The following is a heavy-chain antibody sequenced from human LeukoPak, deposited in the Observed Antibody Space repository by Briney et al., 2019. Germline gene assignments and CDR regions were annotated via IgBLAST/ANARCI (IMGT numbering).Heavy chain of an antibody. CDR3: ARSGLERRPKYFYHYGMDV. V-gene: IGHV1-18*01. Sequence: ASVKVSCKASGYTFTSNGISWVRPAPGQGLEWMGWISVYNDNTKYAQKFQGRVTMTTDTSTSTAYMELRSLRSDDTAVYYCARSGLERRPKYFYHYGMDVWGQGATVTVS. J-gene: IGHJ6*02. D-gene: IGHD1-1*01. CDR2: ISVYNDNT. CDR1: GYTFTSNG.